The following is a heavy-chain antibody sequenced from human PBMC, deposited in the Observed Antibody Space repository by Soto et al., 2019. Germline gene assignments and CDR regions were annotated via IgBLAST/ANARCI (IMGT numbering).Heavy chain of an antibody. CDR2: IYHSWST. D-gene: IGHD2-15*01. Sequence: QVQLQESGPGLVKPSGTLSLTCAVPSGSISSSNWWSWVRQPPGKGLEWIGEIYHSWSTNYNPSLKSRVTLSVDKSENHCSRKLGSVTAAGTAVYYCAREYCSGGSCYSDFWGQGTLVTVPS. V-gene: IGHV4-4*02. CDR3: AREYCSGGSCYSDF. CDR1: SGSISSSNW. J-gene: IGHJ4*02.